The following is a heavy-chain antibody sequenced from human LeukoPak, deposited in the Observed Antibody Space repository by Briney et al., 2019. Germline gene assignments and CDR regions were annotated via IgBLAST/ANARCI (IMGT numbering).Heavy chain of an antibody. D-gene: IGHD3-22*01. V-gene: IGHV4-61*01. CDR1: GGSFSSGSHY. CDR2: INDSGST. Sequence: SETLSLTCTVSGGSFSSGSHYWSGIRQPPGKRLEWIGYINDSGSTSYNPSLKSRVTISVDTSQNQFSLKLTSVTAADTAVYYCARAVVLYYFDYWGQGTLVTVSS. J-gene: IGHJ4*02. CDR3: ARAVVLYYFDY.